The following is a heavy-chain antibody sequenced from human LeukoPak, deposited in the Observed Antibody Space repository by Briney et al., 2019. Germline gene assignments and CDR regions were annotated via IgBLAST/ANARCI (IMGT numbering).Heavy chain of an antibody. D-gene: IGHD3-10*01. Sequence: SETLSLTCSVSYGSISGYYWSWIRQSPGKGLEWIAFIYYSGSTNSNPSLKSRVTISLDKSKKQFSLNLNSVTAADTGVYYCARGGTYGSGRNQHTTLDYWGQGTLVTVSS. CDR2: IYYSGST. J-gene: IGHJ4*02. V-gene: IGHV4-59*12. CDR3: ARGGTYGSGRNQHTTLDY. CDR1: YGSISGYY.